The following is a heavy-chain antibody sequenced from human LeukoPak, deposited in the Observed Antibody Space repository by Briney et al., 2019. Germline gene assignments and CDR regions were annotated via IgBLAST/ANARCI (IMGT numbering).Heavy chain of an antibody. Sequence: SGGSLRLSCVASGFEFYEYPMMWVRQAPGKALEWVANIKRDGSEKNYVDSVRGRFTISRDNSKNTLYVQMNSLRAEDTAVYYCAKDNLHIYGSGSYIEYWGQGTLVTVSS. CDR2: IKRDGSEK. D-gene: IGHD3-10*01. CDR1: GFEFYEYP. V-gene: IGHV3-7*01. CDR3: AKDNLHIYGSGSYIEY. J-gene: IGHJ4*02.